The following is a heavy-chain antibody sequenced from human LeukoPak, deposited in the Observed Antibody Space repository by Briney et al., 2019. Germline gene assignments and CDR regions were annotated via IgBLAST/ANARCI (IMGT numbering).Heavy chain of an antibody. Sequence: SQTLSLTCSVSGGSITNAFYYWNWIRQPAGKGLEWIGRINTYGTTTYNPPLRSRVTILMETSKNQFSLNLTSVTATDTAAYYCARGPTMSGMQILDDWGQGTLVSVSS. CDR1: GGSITNAFYY. J-gene: IGHJ4*02. CDR2: INTYGTT. V-gene: IGHV4-61*02. D-gene: IGHD5-24*01. CDR3: ARGPTMSGMQILDD.